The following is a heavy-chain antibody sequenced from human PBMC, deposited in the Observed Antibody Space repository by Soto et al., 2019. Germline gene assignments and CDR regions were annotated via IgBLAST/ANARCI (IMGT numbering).Heavy chain of an antibody. CDR2: SVGGGDET. CDR3: AKDRMSYNSVWDPFDV. Sequence: EVRLLESGGNLVQPGGSLRVSCVASGFAFNTYAMTWVRQAPGKGLEWVSSVGGGDETYYADSVTGRFTISRDDSKSTVCLQMNSLRTEDTAVYYCAKDRMSYNSVWDPFDVWGQGTLVTVSS. CDR1: GFAFNTYA. V-gene: IGHV3-23*01. D-gene: IGHD1-20*01. J-gene: IGHJ3*01.